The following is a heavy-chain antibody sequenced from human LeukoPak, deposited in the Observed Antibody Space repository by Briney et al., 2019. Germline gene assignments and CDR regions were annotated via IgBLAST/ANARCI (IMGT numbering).Heavy chain of an antibody. V-gene: IGHV3-74*01. J-gene: IGHJ3*02. CDR2: INSDGSST. D-gene: IGHD1-14*01. CDR1: GFTFSSYW. CDR3: STGSAHAFDI. Sequence: GGSLRLSCAASGFTFSSYWMHWVRQVPGKGLVWVSRINSDGSSTSYADSVKGRFTISRDNAKNTLYVQMNRLRAEDTAVYYCSTGSAHAFDIWGRGTMVTVSS.